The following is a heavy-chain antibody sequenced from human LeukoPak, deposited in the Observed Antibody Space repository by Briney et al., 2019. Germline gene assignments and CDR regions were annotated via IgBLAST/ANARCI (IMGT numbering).Heavy chain of an antibody. CDR3: ASSSGDGYNQDLFDY. Sequence: GASVKVSCKASVGTFSSYAISWVRQAPGQGLEWMGGIIPIFGTANYAQKFQGRVTITADESTSTAYMELSSLRSEDTAVYYCASSSGDGYNQDLFDYWGQGTLVTVS. V-gene: IGHV1-69*13. CDR2: IIPIFGTA. J-gene: IGHJ4*02. CDR1: VGTFSSYA. D-gene: IGHD5-24*01.